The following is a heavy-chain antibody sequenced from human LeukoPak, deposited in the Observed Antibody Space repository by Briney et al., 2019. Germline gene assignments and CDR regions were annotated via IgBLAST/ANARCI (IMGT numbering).Heavy chain of an antibody. V-gene: IGHV4-38-2*02. D-gene: IGHD2-2*01. CDR3: ARDAVVPASLLDY. Sequence: SETLSLTRTVSGYSISSGYYWGWIRQPPGKGLEWIGSIYHSGSTYYNPSLKSRVTISVDTSKNQFSLKLSSVTAADTAVYYCARDAVVPASLLDYWGQGTLVTVSS. CDR1: GYSISSGYY. J-gene: IGHJ4*02. CDR2: IYHSGST.